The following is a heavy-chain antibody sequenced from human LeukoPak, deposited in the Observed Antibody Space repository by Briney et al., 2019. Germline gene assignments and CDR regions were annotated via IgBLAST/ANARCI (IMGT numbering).Heavy chain of an antibody. D-gene: IGHD2-15*01. CDR2: ISTGNTYI. J-gene: IGHJ5*02. CDR3: ARAGCSGGSCYLNWFDP. CDR1: GFTFSSYA. Sequence: GRSLRLSCAASGFTFSSYAMHWVRQAPGKGLEWVSSISTGNTYIYYADSLKGRFTISRDNAKNSLYLQMNGLTAEDTAVYYCARAGCSGGSCYLNWFDPWGQGTLVTVSS. V-gene: IGHV3-21*01.